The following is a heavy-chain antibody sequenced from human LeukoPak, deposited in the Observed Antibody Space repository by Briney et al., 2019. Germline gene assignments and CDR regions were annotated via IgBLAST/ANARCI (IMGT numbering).Heavy chain of an antibody. Sequence: SETLSLTCAVSGYSVSSGFFWGWIRQPPGKGLEWIATIYHNGITHYNPSLKSRVTISVDTSKNQFSLKMSSVTAADTAVYCCTRGVALSDHGIIDSWGQGTLATVSS. J-gene: IGHJ4*02. CDR3: TRGVALSDHGIIDS. D-gene: IGHD1-1*01. CDR2: IYHNGIT. V-gene: IGHV4-38-2*01. CDR1: GYSVSSGFF.